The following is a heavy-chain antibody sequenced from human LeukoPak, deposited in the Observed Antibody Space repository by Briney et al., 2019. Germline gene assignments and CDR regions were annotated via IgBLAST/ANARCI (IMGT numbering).Heavy chain of an antibody. CDR2: IYSGGII. D-gene: IGHD3-22*01. V-gene: IGHV3-48*01. J-gene: IGHJ3*02. CDR1: GFTFSSYS. Sequence: PGGSLRLSCAASGFTFSSYSMNWVRQAPGKGLEWVSVIYSGGIIHYADSVKGRFTISRDNAKNSLYLQMNSLRAEDTAVYYCARGDLYYYDSSGYSAFDIWGQGTMVTVSS. CDR3: ARGDLYYYDSSGYSAFDI.